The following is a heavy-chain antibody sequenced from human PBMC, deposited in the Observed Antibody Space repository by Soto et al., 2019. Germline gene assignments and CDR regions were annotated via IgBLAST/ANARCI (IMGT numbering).Heavy chain of an antibody. V-gene: IGHV3-74*01. D-gene: IGHD3-22*01. Sequence: GGSLRLSCAASGFTFSSYWMHWVRQAPGKGLVWVSRINSDGSSTSYADSVKGRFTISRDNAKNTLYLQMNSLRAEDTVVYYCARDDDSSGYYYYWGQGTLVTVSS. CDR3: ARDDDSSGYYYY. CDR1: GFTFSSYW. CDR2: INSDGSST. J-gene: IGHJ4*02.